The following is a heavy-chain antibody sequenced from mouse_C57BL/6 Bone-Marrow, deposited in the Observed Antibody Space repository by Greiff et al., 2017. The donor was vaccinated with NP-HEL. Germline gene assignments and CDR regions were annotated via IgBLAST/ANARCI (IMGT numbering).Heavy chain of an antibody. CDR3: TIARWLPAWFAY. CDR2: ISSGGDYI. Sequence: EVNVVESGEGLVKPGGSLQLSCAASGFTFSSYAMSWVRQTPETRLEWVAYISSGGDYIYYADTVKGRFTISRDNARNTLYLQMSSLKSEDTAMYYCTIARWLPAWFAYWGQGTLVTVSA. V-gene: IGHV5-9-1*02. D-gene: IGHD2-3*01. J-gene: IGHJ3*01. CDR1: GFTFSSYA.